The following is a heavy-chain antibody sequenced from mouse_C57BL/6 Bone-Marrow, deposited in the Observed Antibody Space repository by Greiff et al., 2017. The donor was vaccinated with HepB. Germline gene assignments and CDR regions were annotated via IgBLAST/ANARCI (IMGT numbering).Heavy chain of an antibody. V-gene: IGHV1-66*01. CDR2: IYPGSGNT. CDR3: ARRGIYDGYYTYYFDY. D-gene: IGHD2-3*01. CDR1: GYSFTSYY. J-gene: IGHJ2*01. Sequence: VQRVESGPELVKPGASVKISCKASGYSFTSYYIHWVKQRPGQGLEWIGWIYPGSGNTKYNEKFKGKATLTADTSSSTAYMQLSSLTSEDSAVYYCARRGIYDGYYTYYFDYWGQGTTLTVSS.